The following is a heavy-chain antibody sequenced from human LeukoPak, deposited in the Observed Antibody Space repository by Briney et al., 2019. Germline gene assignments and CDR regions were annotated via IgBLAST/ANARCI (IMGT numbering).Heavy chain of an antibody. CDR2: INTDGSST. V-gene: IGHV3-74*01. CDR1: GFTFSSYW. CDR3: ARDAEYSSSLNAFDI. J-gene: IGHJ3*02. D-gene: IGHD6-6*01. Sequence: PGGSLRLSCAASGFTFSSYWMHWVRQAPGKGLVWVSRINTDGSSTSYADSVKGRFTISRDNAKNTLYLQMNSLRAEDTAVYYCARDAEYSSSLNAFDIWGQGTMVTVSS.